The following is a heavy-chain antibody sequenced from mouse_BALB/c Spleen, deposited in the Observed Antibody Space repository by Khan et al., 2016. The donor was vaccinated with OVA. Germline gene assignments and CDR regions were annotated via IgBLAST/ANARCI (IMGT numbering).Heavy chain of an antibody. CDR2: INPSNGYT. CDR3: AREGAYYRSDGWFSC. V-gene: IGHV1-4*01. Sequence: QMQLEESGAELARPGASVKMSCKASGYTFTTYTMHWVKQRPGQGLEWIGYINPSNGYTNYNQKFKDKSTLTADKSSSTAYMQLSSLTSDYSAVYYCAREGAYYRSDGWFSCWGQGTLVTVSA. D-gene: IGHD2-14*01. CDR1: GYTFTTYT. J-gene: IGHJ3*01.